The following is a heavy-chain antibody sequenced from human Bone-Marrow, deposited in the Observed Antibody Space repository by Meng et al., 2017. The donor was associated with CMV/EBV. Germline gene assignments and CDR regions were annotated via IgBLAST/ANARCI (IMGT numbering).Heavy chain of an antibody. CDR3: AREKSGSYYGGAFDI. CDR1: GGNFRNDA. J-gene: IGHJ3*02. D-gene: IGHD1-26*01. CDR2: VISLFGTP. Sequence: SVKVSCKASGGNFRNDAFSWVRQAPGQGLEWVGGVISLFGTPNYAQKFQGRVTMTRDTSTSTVYMELSSLRSEDTAVYYCAREKSGSYYGGAFDIWGQGTMVTVSS. V-gene: IGHV1-69*05.